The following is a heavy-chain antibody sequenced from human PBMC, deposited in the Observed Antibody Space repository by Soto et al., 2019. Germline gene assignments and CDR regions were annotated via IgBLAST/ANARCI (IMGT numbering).Heavy chain of an antibody. D-gene: IGHD3-9*01. Sequence: GSLILSCAASGFTFISYSMNWVRQAPWKGLEGVSYISSSSSTIYDADAVNGRFTISRDNAKNSLYLQMNSLRAEDMAVYYCARVGGFXWLLYDDFDIWGKGKMVTVSS. V-gene: IGHV3-48*01. CDR2: ISSSSSTI. J-gene: IGHJ3*02. CDR1: GFTFISYS. CDR3: ARVGGFXWLLYDDFDI.